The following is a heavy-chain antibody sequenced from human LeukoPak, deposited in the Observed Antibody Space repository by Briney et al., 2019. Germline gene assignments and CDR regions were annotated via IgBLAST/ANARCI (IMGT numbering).Heavy chain of an antibody. CDR2: ISYDGSNK. D-gene: IGHD6-13*01. CDR3: ANLAARRRPPDPSFDY. CDR1: GFTFSSYG. Sequence: GRSLRLSCAASGFTFSSYGMHWVRQAPGKGLEWVAVISYDGSNKYYADSVKGRFTISRDNSKNTLYLQMNSLRAEDTAVYYCANLAARRRPPDPSFDYWGQGTLVTVSS. J-gene: IGHJ4*02. V-gene: IGHV3-30*18.